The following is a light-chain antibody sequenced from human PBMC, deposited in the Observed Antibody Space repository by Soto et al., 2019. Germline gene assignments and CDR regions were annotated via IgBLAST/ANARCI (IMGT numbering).Light chain of an antibody. Sequence: EIVMTQSPAALSVSPWERATLSWMASQIVSINLAWYQQKPGQAPRLLIYGASTRATGIPARFSGSGSGTEFTLTISSLQSEDFAVYHCQQYTKWPQTFGQGTKVDIK. J-gene: IGKJ1*01. CDR2: GAS. CDR3: QQYTKWPQT. CDR1: QIVSIN. V-gene: IGKV3-15*01.